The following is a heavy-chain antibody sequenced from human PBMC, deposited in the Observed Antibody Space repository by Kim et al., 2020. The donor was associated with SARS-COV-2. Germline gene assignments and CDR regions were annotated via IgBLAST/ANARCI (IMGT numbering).Heavy chain of an antibody. CDR2: T. D-gene: IGHD3-16*01. J-gene: IGHJ4*02. CDR3: AKVVSSLGFDY. V-gene: IGHV3-23*01. Sequence: TYYADSVKGRFTISRDNSKNTLYLQMNSLRAEDTAVYYCAKVVSSLGFDYWGQGTLVTVSS.